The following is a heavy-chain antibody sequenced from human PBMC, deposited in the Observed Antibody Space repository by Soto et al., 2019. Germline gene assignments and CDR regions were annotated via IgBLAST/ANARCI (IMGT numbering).Heavy chain of an antibody. D-gene: IGHD3-22*01. Sequence: SETLSLTCIVSGGSISSYYWTWTRQPPGKGLEWIGCIYNGASTNYNPSLKSRVTISVDTSKNQFSLKLTSVTAADTAVYYCALLKYFNSSDYLVHCGQXSRVTVSS. J-gene: IGHJ4*02. CDR1: GGSISSYY. V-gene: IGHV4-4*08. CDR2: IYNGAST. CDR3: ALLKYFNSSDYLVH.